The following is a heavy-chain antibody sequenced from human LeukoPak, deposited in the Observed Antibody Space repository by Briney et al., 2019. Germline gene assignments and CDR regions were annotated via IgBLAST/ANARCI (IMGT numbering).Heavy chain of an antibody. D-gene: IGHD2-21*02. V-gene: IGHV4-39*01. J-gene: IGHJ3*01. CDR1: GGSISSSTYY. CDR3: VRHGAPFCGGDCYSSAFDV. CDR2: LYWSGST. Sequence: SETLSLTCAVSGGSISSSTYYWGWIRQPPGKGLEWIGSLYWSGSTYFNPSIKSQITISVDTSKSQFSLKLTSLTAADTAVYYCVRHGAPFCGGDCYSSAFDVWGQGTMVTVSS.